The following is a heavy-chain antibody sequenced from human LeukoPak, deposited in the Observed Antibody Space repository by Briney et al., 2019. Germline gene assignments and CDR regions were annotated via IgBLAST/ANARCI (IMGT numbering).Heavy chain of an antibody. CDR1: GFTFSSYA. CDR2: ISGSGGST. J-gene: IGHJ4*02. V-gene: IGHV3-23*01. D-gene: IGHD2-2*01. CDR3: AKVAKDIVVVPEYFDY. Sequence: PGGSLRLSCAASGFTFSSYAMSCVRQAPGRGPEWVSAISGSGGSTYYADSVKGRFTISRDNSKNTLYLQMNCLRAEDTAVYYCAKVAKDIVVVPEYFDYWGQGTLVTVSS.